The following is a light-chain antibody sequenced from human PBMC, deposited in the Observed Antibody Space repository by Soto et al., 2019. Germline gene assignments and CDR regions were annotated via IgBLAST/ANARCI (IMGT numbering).Light chain of an antibody. Sequence: EIVLTQSPATLSLSPGERATLSCRASQSVSSNLAWYQQKPGQAPRLLIYGASTRATGIPARFSGSGSGTEFTLTISSLQSEDFAVYYCQQYNNWPPVTFGQGTNLEIK. CDR2: GAS. J-gene: IGKJ2*01. CDR1: QSVSSN. CDR3: QQYNNWPPVT. V-gene: IGKV3-15*01.